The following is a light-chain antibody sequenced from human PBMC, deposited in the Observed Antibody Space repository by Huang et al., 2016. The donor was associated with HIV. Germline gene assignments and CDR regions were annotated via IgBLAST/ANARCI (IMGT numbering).Light chain of an antibody. CDR2: GTS. Sequence: EIVLTQSPGNLSLSPGERAALSCRASQSLSPTYLAWYQQRPGQGPRLLIYGTSTRATGIPDRFSGSGSGTDFTLTISRLEPEDFAMYYCQQYVRSPWTFGQGTKVEIK. CDR1: QSLSPTY. V-gene: IGKV3-20*01. CDR3: QQYVRSPWT. J-gene: IGKJ1*01.